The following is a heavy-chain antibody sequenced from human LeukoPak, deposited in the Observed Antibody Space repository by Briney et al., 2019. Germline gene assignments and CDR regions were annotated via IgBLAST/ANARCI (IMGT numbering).Heavy chain of an antibody. CDR2: IYYSGST. Sequence: PSETLSLTCTVSGGSISSSSYYWGWIRQPPGKGLEWIGSIYYSGSTYYNPSLKSRVTISVDTSKNQFSLKLSSVTAADTAVYYCARGGIAVANDYWGQGTLVTVSS. V-gene: IGHV4-39*01. J-gene: IGHJ4*02. CDR3: ARGGIAVANDY. CDR1: GGSISSSSYY. D-gene: IGHD6-19*01.